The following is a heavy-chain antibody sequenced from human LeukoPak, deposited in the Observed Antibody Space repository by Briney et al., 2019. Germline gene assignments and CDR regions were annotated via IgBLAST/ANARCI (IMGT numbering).Heavy chain of an antibody. D-gene: IGHD5-12*01. CDR1: GFTFSSYS. J-gene: IGHJ5*02. V-gene: IGHV3-21*01. CDR3: ARDLVATDYNWFDP. CDR2: ISSSSSYI. Sequence: PGGSLRLSCAASGFTFSSYSMNWVRQAPGKGLEWVSSISSSSSYIYYADSAKGRFTISRDNAKNSLYLQMNSLRAEDTAVYYCARDLVATDYNWFDPWGQGTLVTVSS.